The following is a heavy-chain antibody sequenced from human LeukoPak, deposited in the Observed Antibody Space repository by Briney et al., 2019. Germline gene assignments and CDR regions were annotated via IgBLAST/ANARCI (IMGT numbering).Heavy chain of an antibody. CDR2: ISYDGSNK. Sequence: GGSLRLSCAASGFPFSSYGIHWVRQAPGKGLEWVAVISYDGSNKYYTDSVKGRFTISRDNSKNTLYLQINSLRAEDTAVYYCARDPATYSSGRWGGFDYWGQGTLVTVSS. V-gene: IGHV3-30*03. CDR1: GFPFSSYG. CDR3: ARDPATYSSGRWGGFDY. D-gene: IGHD6-19*01. J-gene: IGHJ4*02.